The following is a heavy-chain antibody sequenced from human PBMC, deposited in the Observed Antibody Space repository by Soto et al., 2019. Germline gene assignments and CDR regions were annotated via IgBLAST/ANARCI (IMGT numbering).Heavy chain of an antibody. Sequence: FSVKVYCKAAGGTFSSYVISWVRQTHGQGLEWMGGIIPIFGTANYAQKFQGRVTITADESTSTAYMELSSLRSEDTAVYYCARDSTRGYFGSLTAFDIWGQGTMVTVSS. CDR1: GGTFSSYV. CDR3: ARDSTRGYFGSLTAFDI. J-gene: IGHJ3*02. V-gene: IGHV1-69*13. D-gene: IGHD2-2*01. CDR2: IIPIFGTA.